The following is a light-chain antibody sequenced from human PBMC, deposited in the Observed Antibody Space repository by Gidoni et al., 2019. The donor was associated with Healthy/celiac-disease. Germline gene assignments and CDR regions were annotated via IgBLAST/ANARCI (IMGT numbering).Light chain of an antibody. Sequence: SQSISSWLAWYQQKPGKAPKLLIYKASSLESGVPSRFSGSGSGTEFTLTISSLQPDDFATYYCQQYNSYPLTFVQGTKVEIK. CDR3: QQYNSYPLT. J-gene: IGKJ1*01. CDR1: QSISSW. CDR2: KAS. V-gene: IGKV1-5*03.